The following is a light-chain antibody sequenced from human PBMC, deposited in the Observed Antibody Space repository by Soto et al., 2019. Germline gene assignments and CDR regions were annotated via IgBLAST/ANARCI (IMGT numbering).Light chain of an antibody. CDR2: HAS. CDR3: QQYDTFPLS. J-gene: IGKJ2*01. V-gene: IGKV3-20*01. Sequence: EIVLTQSPGTLSLSPGESATLSCRANQVVSSSYLAWYQQKPGQAPRLLIYHASDRATGVPDRFSGSGSGTGFALTITRLEPEDFALFDCQQYDTFPLSFGQGTKLEIK. CDR1: QVVSSSY.